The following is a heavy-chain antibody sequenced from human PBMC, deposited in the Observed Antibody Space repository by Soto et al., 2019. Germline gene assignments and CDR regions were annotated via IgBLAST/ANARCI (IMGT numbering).Heavy chain of an antibody. Sequence: GSLRLSCAASGFTFSSYAMHWVRQAPGKGLEWVALISYDGSDKDYADSVKGRFTISRDNSRNTLYLQMNSLKTEDTAVYYCTKDTDYYDSSGYPDYWGQGTLVTVSS. CDR3: TKDTDYYDSSGYPDY. D-gene: IGHD3-22*01. V-gene: IGHV3-30-3*01. CDR1: GFTFSSYA. CDR2: ISYDGSDK. J-gene: IGHJ4*02.